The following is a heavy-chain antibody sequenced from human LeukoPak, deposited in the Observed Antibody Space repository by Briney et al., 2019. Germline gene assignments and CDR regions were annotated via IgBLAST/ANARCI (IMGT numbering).Heavy chain of an antibody. Sequence: PGGSLRLSCAASGFTFSSYAMSWVRQAPGKGLEWVSAISGSGGSTYYADSVKGRFTISRDNSKNTLYLQMNSLRAEDTAVYYCAAHRSSGWSYYYYMDVWGKGTTVTVSS. V-gene: IGHV3-23*01. CDR2: ISGSGGST. D-gene: IGHD6-13*01. J-gene: IGHJ6*03. CDR3: AAHRSSGWSYYYYMDV. CDR1: GFTFSSYA.